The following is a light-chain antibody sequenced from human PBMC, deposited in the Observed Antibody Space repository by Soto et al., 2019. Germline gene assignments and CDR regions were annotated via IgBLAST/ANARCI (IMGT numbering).Light chain of an antibody. V-gene: IGKV3-15*01. Sequence: EIVLTQSQAPLSVSPGERATLSCRASHSAASAVAWYQQKPGQAPRLLIYDASTRATGIPARFSGSGSATEFTLTISSLQSEDFAVYSCQQYRGWPLTFGGGTKVDLK. CDR2: DAS. CDR1: HSAASA. J-gene: IGKJ4*01. CDR3: QQYRGWPLT.